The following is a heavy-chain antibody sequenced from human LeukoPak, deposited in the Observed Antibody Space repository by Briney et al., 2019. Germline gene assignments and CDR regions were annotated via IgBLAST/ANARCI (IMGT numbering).Heavy chain of an antibody. CDR3: ARGLFLSGYLDAFDI. J-gene: IGHJ3*02. Sequence: GGSLRLSCAASGFTVNNKYMTWVRQAPGKGLEWVSLICNDGRTYYADSVKGRCTISRDNLKNVLYLQMNSLKVEDTALYYCARGLFLSGYLDAFDIWGQGTVVTVSS. D-gene: IGHD3-22*01. CDR1: GFTVNNKY. V-gene: IGHV3-53*01. CDR2: ICNDGRT.